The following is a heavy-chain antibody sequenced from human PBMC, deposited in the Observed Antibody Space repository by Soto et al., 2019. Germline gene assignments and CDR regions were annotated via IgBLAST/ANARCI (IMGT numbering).Heavy chain of an antibody. CDR2: IYSGGST. V-gene: IGHV3-53*01. J-gene: IGHJ6*02. Sequence: GGSLGLSCAASGFTVSSNYMSWVRQAPGKGLEWVSVIYSGGSTYYADSVKGRFTISRDNSKNTLYLQMNSLRAEDTAVYYCASGPIVVVTAIRKDYYYYGMDVWGQGTTVTVSS. D-gene: IGHD2-21*02. CDR1: GFTVSSNY. CDR3: ASGPIVVVTAIRKDYYYYGMDV.